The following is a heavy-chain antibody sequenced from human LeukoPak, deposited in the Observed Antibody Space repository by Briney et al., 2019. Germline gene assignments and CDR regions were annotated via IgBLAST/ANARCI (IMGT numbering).Heavy chain of an antibody. CDR1: GGSFSGYY. Sequence: SETLSLTCAVYGGSFSGYYWSWLRQPPGKGLEWIGYIYYSGSTNYNPSLKSRVTISVDTSKNQFSLKLSSVTAADTAVYYCARVGGVRYFDYWGQGTLVTVSS. J-gene: IGHJ4*02. CDR2: IYYSGST. V-gene: IGHV4-59*01. D-gene: IGHD3-16*01. CDR3: ARVGGVRYFDY.